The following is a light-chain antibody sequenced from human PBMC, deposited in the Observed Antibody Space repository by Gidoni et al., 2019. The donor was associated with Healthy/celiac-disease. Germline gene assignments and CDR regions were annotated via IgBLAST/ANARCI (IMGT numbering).Light chain of an antibody. CDR3: QQYNNWPPLT. CDR1: QSVSSN. J-gene: IGKJ4*01. CDR2: GAS. Sequence: DIVMTHPPSTLSASPGERATLSCRASQSVSSNLAWYQQKPGQAPRLLIYGASTRATGIPARFSGSGSGTEFTLTISSLQSEDYAVYYCQQYNNWPPLTFXGXTKVEIK. V-gene: IGKV3-15*01.